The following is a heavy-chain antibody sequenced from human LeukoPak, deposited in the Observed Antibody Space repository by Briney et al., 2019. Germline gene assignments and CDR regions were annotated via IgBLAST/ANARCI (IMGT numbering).Heavy chain of an antibody. J-gene: IGHJ4*02. CDR3: ARTTVAPYYFDY. CDR1: GGSVSSGNYY. CDR2: IYYSGST. D-gene: IGHD4-23*01. V-gene: IGHV4-61*01. Sequence: SETLSLTCTVSGGSVSSGNYYWSWIRQPPGKGLEWIGYIYYSGSTNYNPSLKSRVTISVDKSKNQFSLKLSFVTAADTAVYFCARTTVAPYYFDYWGQGTLVTVSS.